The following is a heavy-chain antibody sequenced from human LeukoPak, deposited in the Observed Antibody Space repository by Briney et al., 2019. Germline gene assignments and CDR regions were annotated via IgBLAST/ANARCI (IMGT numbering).Heavy chain of an antibody. Sequence: SETLSLTCAVYGGSFSGYYWSWIRQPPGKGLEWIGEINHSGSTNYNPSLKSRVTISVDTSKNQFSLKLSSVTAADTAVYYCARVSGYSSSWYRFDYWGQGTLVTVSS. CDR1: GGSFSGYY. V-gene: IGHV4-34*01. CDR2: INHSGST. CDR3: ARVSGYSSSWYRFDY. D-gene: IGHD6-13*01. J-gene: IGHJ4*02.